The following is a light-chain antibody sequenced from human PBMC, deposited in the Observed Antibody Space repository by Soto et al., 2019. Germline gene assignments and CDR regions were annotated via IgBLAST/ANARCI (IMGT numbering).Light chain of an antibody. CDR1: QDISNY. Sequence: DLQMTQSPSSLSASVGDRVTITCQASQDISNYLNWYQQKPGKAPKLLIYDASNLETGVPSRFSGSGSGTDFTFTISSLQPEDIATYYCQQYDNVITFGQGTRLEIK. V-gene: IGKV1-33*01. J-gene: IGKJ5*01. CDR2: DAS. CDR3: QQYDNVIT.